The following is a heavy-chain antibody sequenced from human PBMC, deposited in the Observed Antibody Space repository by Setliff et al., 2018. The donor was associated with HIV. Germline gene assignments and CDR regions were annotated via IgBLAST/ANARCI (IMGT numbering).Heavy chain of an antibody. CDR1: GYTFTSYY. D-gene: IGHD6-19*01. J-gene: IGHJ6*02. CDR2: INPSGGST. V-gene: IGHV1-46*01. CDR3: ARGYSSGWYAGFHYYYYYGMDV. Sequence: ASVKVSCKASGYTFTSYYMHWVRQAPGQGLEWMGIINPSGGSTSYAQKFQGGVTMTRDTSTSTVYMELSSLRSEDTAVYYCARGYSSGWYAGFHYYYYYGMDVWGQGTTVTVSS.